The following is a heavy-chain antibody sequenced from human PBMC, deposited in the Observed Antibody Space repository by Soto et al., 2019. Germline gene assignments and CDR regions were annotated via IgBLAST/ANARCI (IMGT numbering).Heavy chain of an antibody. CDR3: ARGVRSRSDWRWYYFDY. CDR1: GYTFRRYA. Sequence: ASVKVSCKASGYTFRRYAIHGVRQAPGQRLEWMGWINAGNGHTKYSEKFQDRITITRDTSASTAYMELSSLRSEDTAVYYCARGVRSRSDWRWYYFDYWGQGTLVTVSS. J-gene: IGHJ4*02. V-gene: IGHV1-3*01. D-gene: IGHD6-19*01. CDR2: INAGNGHT.